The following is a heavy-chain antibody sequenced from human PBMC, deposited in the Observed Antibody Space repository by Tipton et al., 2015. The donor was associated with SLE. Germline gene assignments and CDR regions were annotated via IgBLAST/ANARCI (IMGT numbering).Heavy chain of an antibody. CDR2: INHSGST. CDR1: GGSFSGYY. V-gene: IGHV4-34*01. CDR3: ARSANGYLDL. J-gene: IGHJ2*01. D-gene: IGHD3-3*01. Sequence: TLSLTCAVYGGSFSGYYWSWIRQPPGKGLEWIGEINHSGSTNYNPSLKSRVTISVDTSKNQFSLKLSSETAADTAVYYCARSANGYLDLWGRGTLVTVSS.